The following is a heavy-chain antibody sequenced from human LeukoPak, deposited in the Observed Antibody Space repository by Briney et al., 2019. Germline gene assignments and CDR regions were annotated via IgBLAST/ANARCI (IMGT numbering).Heavy chain of an antibody. CDR3: ARALLWFGEATI. CDR1: GFTFSSYW. D-gene: IGHD3-10*01. Sequence: GGSLRLSCTASGFTFSSYWMHWVRQAPGKGLVWVSRINSDGGSTSYADSVKGRFTISRDNAKNTLYLQMNSLRAEDTAVYYCARALLWFGEATIWGQGTMVTVSS. CDR2: INSDGGST. J-gene: IGHJ3*02. V-gene: IGHV3-74*01.